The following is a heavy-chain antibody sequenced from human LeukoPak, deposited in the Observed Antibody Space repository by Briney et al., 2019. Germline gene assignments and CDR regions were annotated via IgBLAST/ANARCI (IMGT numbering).Heavy chain of an antibody. V-gene: IGHV3-30*18. CDR3: SKERATEWELLMVGAFDVTYYFDS. Sequence: PGGSLRLSCAASGFTFSSYGMHWVRQAPGKGLEWVAVISYDGSNKYYADSVKGRFTISRDNSKNTLYLQMNSLRAEDTAVYYCSKERATEWELLMVGAFDVTYYFDSWGQGTLVTVSS. CDR1: GFTFSSYG. CDR2: ISYDGSNK. J-gene: IGHJ4*02. D-gene: IGHD1-26*01.